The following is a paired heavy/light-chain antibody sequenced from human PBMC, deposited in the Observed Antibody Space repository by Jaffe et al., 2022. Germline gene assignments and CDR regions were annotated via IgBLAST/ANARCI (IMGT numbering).Light chain of an antibody. CDR3: QQYDTSSSLT. CDR1: QSVPSSF. J-gene: IGKJ4*01. CDR2: SAS. Sequence: EIVLTQSPGTLPLSPGDRATLSCRASQSVPSSFLAWYQQKPGQAPRLLIYSASSRATGIPDRFSGSWSGTDFTLTISRLEPEDFAVYYCQQYDTSSSLTFGGGTKVEIK. V-gene: IGKV3-20*01.
Heavy chain of an antibody. J-gene: IGHJ4*02. V-gene: IGHV4-39*01. CDR2: TYYSGST. Sequence: QLQLQESGPGLVKPSETLSLTCTVSGGSITSSSYYWGWVRQPPGKGLEWIGNTYYSGSTSYSPSLKSRVTISVDTSNNQFSLRLTSVTAADTAIYYCARLPRITTFALDYWGQGTLVTVSS. CDR1: GGSITSSSYY. CDR3: ARLPRITTFALDY. D-gene: IGHD3-3*01.